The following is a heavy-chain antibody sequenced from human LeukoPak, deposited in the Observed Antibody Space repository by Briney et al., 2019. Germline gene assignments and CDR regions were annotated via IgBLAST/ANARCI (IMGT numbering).Heavy chain of an antibody. V-gene: IGHV4-34*01. CDR1: GGSFSGYY. CDR2: INHSGST. D-gene: IGHD3-9*01. CDR3: ATGFDWLLSFDY. J-gene: IGHJ4*02. Sequence: PSETLSLTCAVYGGSFSGYYWSWIRQPPGKGLEWIGEINHSGSTNYNPSLKSRVTISVDTSKNQFSLKLSSVTAADTAVYYCATGFDWLLSFDYWGQGTLVTVSS.